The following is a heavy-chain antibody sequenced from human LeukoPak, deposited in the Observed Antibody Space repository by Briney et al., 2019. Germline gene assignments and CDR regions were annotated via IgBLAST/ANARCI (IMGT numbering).Heavy chain of an antibody. J-gene: IGHJ4*02. CDR3: ARVRTPYSGYVARSSPYFDY. Sequence: ASVKVSCKASGYTFTGYYMHWVRQAPGQGLEWMGWINPNSGGTNYAQKFQGRVTMTRDTSISTAYMELSRLRSDDTAVYYCARVRTPYSGYVARSSPYFDYWGQGTLVTVSS. V-gene: IGHV1-2*02. CDR1: GYTFTGYY. D-gene: IGHD5-12*01. CDR2: INPNSGGT.